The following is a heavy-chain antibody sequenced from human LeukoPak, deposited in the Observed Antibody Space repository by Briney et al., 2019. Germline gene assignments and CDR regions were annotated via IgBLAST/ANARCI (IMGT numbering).Heavy chain of an antibody. D-gene: IGHD4-17*01. CDR2: ISAYNGNT. CDR3: AREDTVTTGYNWFDP. V-gene: IGHV1-18*04. CDR1: GYSFTNYY. J-gene: IGHJ5*02. Sequence: ASVKVSCKASGYSFTNYYIHWVRQAPGQGLEWMGWISAYNGNTNYAQKLQGRVTMTTDTSTSTAYMELRSLRSDDTAVYYCAREDTVTTGYNWFDPWGQGTLVTVSS.